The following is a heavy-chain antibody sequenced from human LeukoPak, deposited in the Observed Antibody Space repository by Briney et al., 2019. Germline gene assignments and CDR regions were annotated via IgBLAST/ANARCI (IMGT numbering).Heavy chain of an antibody. V-gene: IGHV4-34*01. CDR2: INHSGST. CDR1: GGSFSDYY. J-gene: IGHJ4*02. CDR3: ARTIFGVVEAMFDY. D-gene: IGHD3-3*01. Sequence: PSETLSLTCAVYGGSFSDYYWSWIRQPPGKGLEWIGEINHSGSTNYNPPLKSRVTISVDTSKNQFSLKLGSVTAADTAVYYCARTIFGVVEAMFDYWGQGTLVTVSS.